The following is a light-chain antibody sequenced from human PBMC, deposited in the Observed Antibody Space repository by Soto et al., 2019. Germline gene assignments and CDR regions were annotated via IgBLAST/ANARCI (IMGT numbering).Light chain of an antibody. CDR1: SSDVGGYNY. CDR3: SSYTSSSTLCV. J-gene: IGLJ1*01. Sequence: QFVLTQPASVSGSPGQSITISCTGTSSDVGGYNYVSWYQQHPGKAPKLMIYEVSNRPSGVSNRFSGSKSGNTASLTISGLQAEDEADYYCSSYTSSSTLCVFGTGTKLTVL. V-gene: IGLV2-14*01. CDR2: EVS.